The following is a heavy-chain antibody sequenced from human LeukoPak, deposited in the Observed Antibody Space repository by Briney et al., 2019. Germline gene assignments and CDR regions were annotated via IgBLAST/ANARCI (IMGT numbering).Heavy chain of an antibody. D-gene: IGHD6-13*01. V-gene: IGHV3-21*01. CDR3: ARDRESSSWFDY. CDR2: ISSSSSYI. J-gene: IGHJ4*02. Sequence: GGSLRLSCAASGFTVSSSYTSWVRQAPGKGLEWVSSISSSSSYIYYADSVKGRFTISRDNAKNSLYLQMNSLRAEDTAVYYCARDRESSSWFDYWGQGTLVTVSS. CDR1: GFTVSSSY.